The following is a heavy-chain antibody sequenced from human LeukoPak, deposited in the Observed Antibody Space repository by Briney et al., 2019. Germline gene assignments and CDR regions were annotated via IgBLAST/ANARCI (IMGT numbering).Heavy chain of an antibody. CDR1: GGTFSSYA. D-gene: IGHD3-9*01. Sequence: SVKVSCKASGGTFSSYAISWVRPAPGQGLEWMGRIVPILGIANYAQKFQGRVTITADKSTSTAYMELSSLRSEDTAVYYCARAYYDILTGYYSSFDYWGQGTLVTVSS. J-gene: IGHJ4*02. CDR3: ARAYYDILTGYYSSFDY. V-gene: IGHV1-69*04. CDR2: IVPILGIA.